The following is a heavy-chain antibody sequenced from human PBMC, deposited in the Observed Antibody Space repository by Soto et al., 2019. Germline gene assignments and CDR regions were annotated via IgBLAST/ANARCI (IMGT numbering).Heavy chain of an antibody. Sequence: ASVKVSCEASGYTFTSYAMHWVRQAPGQRLEWMGWIKAGNGNTKYSQKFQGRVTITRDTSASTAYMELSSLRSEDTAVYYCARDRAIAVAGNHYYYGMDVWGQGTTVTVSS. CDR1: GYTFTSYA. CDR3: ARDRAIAVAGNHYYYGMDV. D-gene: IGHD6-19*01. J-gene: IGHJ6*02. CDR2: IKAGNGNT. V-gene: IGHV1-3*01.